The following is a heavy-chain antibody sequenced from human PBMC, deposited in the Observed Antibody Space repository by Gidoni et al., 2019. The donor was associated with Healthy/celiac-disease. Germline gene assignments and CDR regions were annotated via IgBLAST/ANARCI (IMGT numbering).Heavy chain of an antibody. D-gene: IGHD6-13*01. J-gene: IGHJ4*02. CDR1: GGSISSYY. V-gene: IGHV4-59*01. CDR3: AREQQLYSYFDY. CDR2: IYYSGST. Sequence: QVQLHESGPGLVKPWETVSLTCAVPGGSISSYYWSWIRQPPGKGLEWIGYIYYSGSTNYNPSLKSRVTISVDTSKNQFSLKLSSVTAADTAVYYCAREQQLYSYFDYWGQGTLVTVSS.